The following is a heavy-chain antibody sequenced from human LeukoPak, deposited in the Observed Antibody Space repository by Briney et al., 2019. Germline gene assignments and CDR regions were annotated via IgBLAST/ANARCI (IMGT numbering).Heavy chain of an antibody. CDR1: GSTFSSYG. Sequence: GGSLRLSCAASGSTFSSYGMLWVRQAPGKGLEWVAVIWYDGSNKYYADSVKGRFTISRDNSKNTLYLQMNSLRAEDTAVYYCARDRRDYYDSSGYYPSNAFDIWGQGTMVTVSS. D-gene: IGHD3-22*01. J-gene: IGHJ3*02. V-gene: IGHV3-33*01. CDR2: IWYDGSNK. CDR3: ARDRRDYYDSSGYYPSNAFDI.